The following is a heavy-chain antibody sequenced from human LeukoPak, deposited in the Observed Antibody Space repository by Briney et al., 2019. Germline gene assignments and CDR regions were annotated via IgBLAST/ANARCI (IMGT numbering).Heavy chain of an antibody. CDR2: IYSGGST. CDR1: GFTVSSNY. V-gene: IGHV3-53*01. Sequence: GGSLRLSCAASGFTVSSNYMSWVRQAPGKGLEWVSVIYSGGSTYYADSVKGRFTISRDNSKNTLYLQMNSLRTEDTAVYYCARGLSLTALGYWGQGTLVTVSS. J-gene: IGHJ4*02. D-gene: IGHD7-27*01. CDR3: ARGLSLTALGY.